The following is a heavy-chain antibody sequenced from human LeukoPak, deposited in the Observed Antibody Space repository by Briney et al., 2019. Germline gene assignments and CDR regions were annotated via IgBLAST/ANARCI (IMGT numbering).Heavy chain of an antibody. CDR2: ISSSSSYI. CDR1: GFTFSSYS. V-gene: IGHV3-21*01. CDR3: ARDFPYYYYYYMDV. J-gene: IGHJ6*03. Sequence: GGSLRLSCAASGFTFSSYSMNWVRQAPGKGLEWVSSISSSSSYIYYADSVKGRFTISRDNAKNTLYLQMNSLRAEDTAVYHCARDFPYYYYYYMDVWGKGTTVTVSS.